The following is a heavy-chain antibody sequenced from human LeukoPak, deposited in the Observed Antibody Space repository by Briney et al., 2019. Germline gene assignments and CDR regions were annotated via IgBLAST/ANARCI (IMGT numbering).Heavy chain of an antibody. D-gene: IGHD2-15*01. CDR2: IKQDGSEK. V-gene: IGHV3-7*03. Sequence: GGSLRLSCVASGFTFSSRDWMTWVRQAPGKGLEWVANIKQDGSEKNYVDSVKGRFTISRDNAKNSVDLQMNSLRAEDTAVYYCAKDSNIVVVVAFPQPHDAFDIWGQGTMVTVSS. CDR1: GFTFSSRDW. J-gene: IGHJ3*02. CDR3: AKDSNIVVVVAFPQPHDAFDI.